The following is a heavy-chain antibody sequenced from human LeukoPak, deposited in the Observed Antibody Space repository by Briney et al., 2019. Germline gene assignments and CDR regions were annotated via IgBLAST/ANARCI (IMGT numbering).Heavy chain of an antibody. CDR3: ARVAAYGYLVFAFDI. CDR1: GGSFSGYY. D-gene: IGHD5-18*01. J-gene: IGHJ3*02. CDR2: INHSGST. Sequence: PSETLSLTCAVYGGSFSGYYWSWIRQPPGKGLEWIGEINHSGSTNYNPSLKSRVTISVDTSKNQFSLKLSSVTAADTAVYYCARVAAYGYLVFAFDIWGQGTMVTVSS. V-gene: IGHV4-34*01.